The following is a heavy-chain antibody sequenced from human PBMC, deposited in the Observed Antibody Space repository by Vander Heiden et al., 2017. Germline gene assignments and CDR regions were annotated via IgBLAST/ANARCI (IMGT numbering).Heavy chain of an antibody. Sequence: QVQLVQSGAEVKKPGASVQDSCKASGYTFTDYEINWVRQAAGQGLEWVGWMDPKTGKTGYAQKFQGRVAMTRNTSITTASMELSSLRSEDTAVYYCARYCSSASCYKFDYWGQGTLVTVSS. CDR2: MDPKTGKT. D-gene: IGHD2-2*01. CDR3: ARYCSSASCYKFDY. V-gene: IGHV1-8*01. CDR1: GYTFTDYE. J-gene: IGHJ4*02.